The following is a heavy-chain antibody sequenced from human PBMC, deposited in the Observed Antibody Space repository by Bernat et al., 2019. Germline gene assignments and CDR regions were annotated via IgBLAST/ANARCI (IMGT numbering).Heavy chain of an antibody. CDR1: GGSINSYY. CDR2: IFYSGST. D-gene: IGHD1-7*01. Sequence: QVQLQESGPGLVKPSETLSLTCTVSGGSINSYYWSWIRQPPGKGLEWIGYIFYSGSTNYNPSLKSRVTISVDTSKNQFPLKLSSVTAADTAVYYCARLYGTPVWGKGTTVTVSS. CDR3: ARLYGTPV. J-gene: IGHJ6*04. V-gene: IGHV4-59*08.